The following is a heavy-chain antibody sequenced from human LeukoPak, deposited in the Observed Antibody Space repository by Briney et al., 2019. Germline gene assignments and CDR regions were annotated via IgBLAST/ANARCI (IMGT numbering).Heavy chain of an antibody. CDR2: IDHSGST. Sequence: SETLSLTCAVYDESFSGYYCSWIRQPPRKGLEWIGEIDHSGSTNYNPSLQSRVTISVDTSKNQFSLKVSSVSAADTAVYYCAREGDGYNSGNLDYWGQGTLVTVSS. J-gene: IGHJ4*02. D-gene: IGHD5-24*01. V-gene: IGHV4-34*01. CDR1: DESFSGYY. CDR3: AREGDGYNSGNLDY.